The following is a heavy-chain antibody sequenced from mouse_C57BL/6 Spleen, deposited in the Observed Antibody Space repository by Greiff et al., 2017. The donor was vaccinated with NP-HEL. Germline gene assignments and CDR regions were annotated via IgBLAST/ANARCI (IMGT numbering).Heavy chain of an antibody. CDR1: GFSLTSYG. V-gene: IGHV2-2*01. J-gene: IGHJ4*01. CDR3: ARNYPYYSNYLGAMDY. CDR2: IWSGGST. Sequence: QVQLKESGPGLVQPSQSLSITCTVSGFSLTSYGVHWVRQSPGKGLEWLGVIWSGGSTDYNAAFISRLSISKDNSKSQVFFKMNSLQADDTAIYYCARNYPYYSNYLGAMDYWGQGTSVTVSS. D-gene: IGHD2-5*01.